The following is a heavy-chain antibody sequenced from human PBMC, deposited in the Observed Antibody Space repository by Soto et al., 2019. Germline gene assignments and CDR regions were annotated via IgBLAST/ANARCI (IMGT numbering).Heavy chain of an antibody. CDR3: ARGVFLTGYYYFDY. D-gene: IGHD3-9*01. J-gene: IGHJ4*02. Sequence: GGSLRLSCAASGFTFSSYAMHWVRQAPGKGLEWVAVISYDGSNKYYADSVKGRFTISRDNSKSRLYLQMNSLRAEDTAVYYCARGVFLTGYYYFDYWGQGTLVTVSS. CDR2: ISYDGSNK. V-gene: IGHV3-30-3*01. CDR1: GFTFSSYA.